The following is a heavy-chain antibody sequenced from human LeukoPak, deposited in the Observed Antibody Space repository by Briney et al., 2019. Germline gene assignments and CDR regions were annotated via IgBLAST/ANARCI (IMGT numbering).Heavy chain of an antibody. V-gene: IGHV4-30-2*01. D-gene: IGHD3-22*01. CDR2: IYHSGST. CDR3: ARGLLLRGYYFDY. J-gene: IGHJ4*02. Sequence: PSETLSLTCAVSGGSISSGGYSWSWIRQPPGKGLEWIGYIYHSGSTYYNPSLKSRVTISVDRSKNQFSLKLSSVTAADTAVYYCARGLLLRGYYFDYWGQGTLVTVSS. CDR1: GGSISSGGYS.